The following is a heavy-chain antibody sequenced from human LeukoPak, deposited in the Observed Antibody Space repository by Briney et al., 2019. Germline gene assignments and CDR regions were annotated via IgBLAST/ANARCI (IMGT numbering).Heavy chain of an antibody. D-gene: IGHD3-9*01. Sequence: GGSLRLSCAASGFTFSSYAMSWVRQAPGKGLEWVSTISGSGDATYYADSVKGRLTIPRDNSKNTLYLQMNSLRAEDTAVYYCAETGAYYDISPSPRFDPWGQGTLVTVSS. CDR2: ISGSGDAT. CDR1: GFTFSSYA. V-gene: IGHV3-23*01. J-gene: IGHJ5*02. CDR3: AETGAYYDISPSPRFDP.